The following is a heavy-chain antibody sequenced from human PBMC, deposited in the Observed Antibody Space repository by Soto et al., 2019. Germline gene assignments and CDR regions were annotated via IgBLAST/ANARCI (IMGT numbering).Heavy chain of an antibody. CDR2: IIPIFGTA. Sequence: QVQLVQSGAEVKKPGSSVKVSCKASGGTFSSYAISWVRQAPGQGLEWMGGIIPIFGTANYAQKFQGRVTITADESTSTAYMELSSLRAEDTAVYYCARERPYSEIVVFDAFDIWGQGTMVTVSS. CDR3: ARERPYSEIVVFDAFDI. J-gene: IGHJ3*02. D-gene: IGHD3-22*01. V-gene: IGHV1-69*01. CDR1: GGTFSSYA.